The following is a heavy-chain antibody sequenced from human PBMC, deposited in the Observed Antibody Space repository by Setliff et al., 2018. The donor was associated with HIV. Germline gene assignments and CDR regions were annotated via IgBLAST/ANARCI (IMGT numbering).Heavy chain of an antibody. Sequence: KVSCMASGGTFSSYGISWVRQAPGQGLEWMGAIIPMFGTGFYAQKFQGRVTITTDESRTTSYMELSSLRFEDTAVYFCARVAHSSSYHYYGMDVWGQGTTVTVSS. D-gene: IGHD6-19*01. V-gene: IGHV1-69*05. CDR3: ARVAHSSSYHYYGMDV. CDR1: GGTFSSYG. CDR2: IIPMFGTG. J-gene: IGHJ6*02.